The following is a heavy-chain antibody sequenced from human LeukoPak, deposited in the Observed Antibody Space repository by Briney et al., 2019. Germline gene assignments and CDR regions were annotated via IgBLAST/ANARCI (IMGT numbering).Heavy chain of an antibody. D-gene: IGHD3-10*01. CDR2: IDPSDSYT. CDR3: ARGSGYYYGSGSYYTPFDY. V-gene: IGHV5-10-1*01. J-gene: IGHJ4*02. CDR1: GYSFTSYW. Sequence: GESLKISCKGSGYSFTSYWISWVRQMPGKGLGWMGSIDPSDSYTNYSPSFQGHVTISADKSISTAYLQWSSLKASDTAMYYCARGSGYYYGSGSYYTPFDYWGQGTLVTVSS.